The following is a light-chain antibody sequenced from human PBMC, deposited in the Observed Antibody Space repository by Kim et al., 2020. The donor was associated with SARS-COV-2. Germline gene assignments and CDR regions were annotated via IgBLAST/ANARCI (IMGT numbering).Light chain of an antibody. CDR3: QVWDSSTYV. V-gene: IGLV3-9*01. J-gene: IGLJ1*01. CDR1: NIGSKN. Sequence: LALGRTARITCGGNNIGSKNVHWYQQKPGQAPVLVIYRDSNRPSGIPERFSGSNSGNTATLTISRAQAGDEADYYCQVWDSSTYVFGTGTKVTVL. CDR2: RDS.